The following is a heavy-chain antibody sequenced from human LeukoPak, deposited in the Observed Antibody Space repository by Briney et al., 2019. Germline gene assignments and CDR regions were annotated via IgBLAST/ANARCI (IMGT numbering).Heavy chain of an antibody. CDR1: GFTFSSYG. CDR3: ARVGYDILTGQLDY. CDR2: ISSSTSYI. J-gene: IGHJ4*02. V-gene: IGHV3-21*01. Sequence: GGSLRLSCAASGFTFSSYGMNWVRQAPGKGLEXXXSISSSTSYIYYADSVRGRFTISRDNAKNSLYLQMNSLRAEDTAMYYCARVGYDILTGQLDYWGQGTLVTVSS. D-gene: IGHD3-9*01.